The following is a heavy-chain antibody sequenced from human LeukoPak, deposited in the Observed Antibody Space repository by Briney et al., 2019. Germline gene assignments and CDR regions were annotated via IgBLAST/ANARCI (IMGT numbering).Heavy chain of an antibody. J-gene: IGHJ4*02. CDR2: IGYDGSNK. CDR1: GFPFSSYD. CDR3: AKEQTSSWYVE. Sequence: GGSLRLSCAASGFPFSSYDMHWVRQAPGKGLEWVAFIGYDGSNKNYADSVKGRFTISRDNSKNTLYLQMNSLRAEDRAVYYCAKEQTSSWYVEWGQGTLVTVPS. D-gene: IGHD6-13*01. V-gene: IGHV3-30*02.